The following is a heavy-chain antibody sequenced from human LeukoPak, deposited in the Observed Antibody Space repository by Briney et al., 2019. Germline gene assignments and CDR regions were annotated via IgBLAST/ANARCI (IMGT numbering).Heavy chain of an antibody. J-gene: IGHJ4*02. D-gene: IGHD1-26*01. CDR2: ISSSSSYI. V-gene: IGHV3-21*01. Sequence: GTSLRLSCAASGFTFSSYSMNWVRQAPGKGLEWVSSISSSSSYIYYADSVKGRFTISRDNAKNSLYLQMNSLRAEDTAVYYCATCIVGATWLDYWGQGTLVTVSS. CDR1: GFTFSSYS. CDR3: ATCIVGATWLDY.